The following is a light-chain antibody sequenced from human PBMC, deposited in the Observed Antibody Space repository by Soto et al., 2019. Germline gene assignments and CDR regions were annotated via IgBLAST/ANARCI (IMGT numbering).Light chain of an antibody. V-gene: IGLV2-18*01. CDR3: SLYTSDSTYV. CDR2: EVS. CDR1: SSDFGSYNR. J-gene: IGLJ1*01. Sequence: QSALTQPPSVSGSPGQSVTISCTGTSSDFGSYNRVSWYQRPPGTGPKLMIYEVSNRPSGVPDRFSESKSGNTASLTISGLQAEDEAEYYCSLYTSDSTYVFGTGTKLTVL.